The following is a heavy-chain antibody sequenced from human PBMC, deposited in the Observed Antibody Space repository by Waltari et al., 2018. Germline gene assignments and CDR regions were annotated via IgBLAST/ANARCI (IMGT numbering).Heavy chain of an antibody. V-gene: IGHV3-9*01. J-gene: IGHJ3*01. CDR3: LKKNDEVYDRNGLVYDAFDV. D-gene: IGHD3-22*01. CDR2: INWNSDSI. Sequence: EVQLVESGGGLVHTGRSLRLSCAASGFTFDDYAMHGVRQAPGKGRGWGRGINWNSDSIGYGDSVKGRFTISRDNARNSLYLQMKSLTTEDTAVYYCLKKNDEVYDRNGLVYDAFDVWGQGTMVTVST. CDR1: GFTFDDYA.